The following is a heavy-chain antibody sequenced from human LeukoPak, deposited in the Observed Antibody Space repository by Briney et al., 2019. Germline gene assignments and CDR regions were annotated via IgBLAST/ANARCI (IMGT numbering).Heavy chain of an antibody. CDR2: ISAYNGNT. V-gene: IGHV1-18*01. CDR3: ARSITIFGVVGSAGGY. D-gene: IGHD3-3*01. Sequence: ASVKVSCKSSGYTFTSYGISWVRQPPGQGLEWMGWISAYNGNTNYAQKLQGRVTMTTNTSTSTAYMELRSLRSDDTAVYYCARSITIFGVVGSAGGYWGQGTLVTVSS. J-gene: IGHJ4*02. CDR1: GYTFTSYG.